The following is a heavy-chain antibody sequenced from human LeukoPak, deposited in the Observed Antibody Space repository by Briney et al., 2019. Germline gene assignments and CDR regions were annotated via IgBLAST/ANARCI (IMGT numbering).Heavy chain of an antibody. J-gene: IGHJ5*02. Sequence: ALVKVSCKASGYTFTGYYLQWVRHAPGQGLEWMGWINPNSGGTNYAQKFQGRVTMTRDASISTVYMEVSRLRFDDTAVYYCARSSGWFDPWGQGTLVTVSS. D-gene: IGHD3-22*01. CDR3: ARSSGWFDP. CDR1: GYTFTGYY. V-gene: IGHV1-2*02. CDR2: INPNSGGT.